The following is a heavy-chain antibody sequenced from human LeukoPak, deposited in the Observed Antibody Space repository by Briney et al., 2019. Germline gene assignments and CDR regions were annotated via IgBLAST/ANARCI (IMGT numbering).Heavy chain of an antibody. V-gene: IGHV3-53*01. CDR2: IYTGGST. CDR1: GFTVSNNY. CDR3: SRDGVVGVTGM. Sequence: GGTLRLSCAASGFTVSNNYMSWVRQAPGKGLEWVAVIYTGGSTSYAGSVKGRFTISRDNSKNTLWLQMNSLRVEDTAVYYCSRDGVVGVTGMWGQGTLVTVSS. D-gene: IGHD1-26*01. J-gene: IGHJ4*02.